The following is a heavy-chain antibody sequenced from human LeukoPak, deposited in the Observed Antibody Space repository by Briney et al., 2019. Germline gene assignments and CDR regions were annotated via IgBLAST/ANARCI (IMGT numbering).Heavy chain of an antibody. Sequence: PGGSLRLSCAASGFTFSSYGMHWVRQAPGKGLEWVAVISYDGSNKYYADSVKGRFTISRDNSKNTLYLQMNSLRAEDTAVYYCAKDGMDYYGSGSPIDYWGQGTLVTVSS. D-gene: IGHD3-10*01. CDR3: AKDGMDYYGSGSPIDY. CDR2: ISYDGSNK. J-gene: IGHJ4*02. V-gene: IGHV3-30*18. CDR1: GFTFSSYG.